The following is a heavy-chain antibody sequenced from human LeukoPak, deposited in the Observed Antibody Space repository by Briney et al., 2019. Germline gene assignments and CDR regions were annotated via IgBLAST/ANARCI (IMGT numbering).Heavy chain of an antibody. Sequence: GGSLRLSCAASGFTFSSYAMSWVRQAPGKGLEWVSAISGSTGSTYYADSVKGRFTISRDNSKNTLYLQMNSLRAEDTAVYYCATLSRYSSSWYYFDYWGQGTLVTVSS. CDR3: ATLSRYSSSWYYFDY. J-gene: IGHJ4*02. V-gene: IGHV3-23*01. D-gene: IGHD6-13*01. CDR1: GFTFSSYA. CDR2: ISGSTGST.